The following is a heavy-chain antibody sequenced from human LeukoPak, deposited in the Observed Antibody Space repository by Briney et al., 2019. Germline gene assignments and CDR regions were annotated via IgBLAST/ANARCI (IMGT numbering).Heavy chain of an antibody. CDR3: ARERRSSSPGEQQLVRAFDI. D-gene: IGHD6-13*01. J-gene: IGHJ3*02. CDR2: INTNTGNP. CDR1: GYTFTNYA. V-gene: IGHV7-4-1*02. Sequence: AASVTVSCTASGYTFTNYAMNWVRQAPGQGLEWMGWINTNTGNPTYAQGFTGRFVFSLDTSVSTAYLQISSLKAEDTAMYYCARERRSSSPGEQQLVRAFDIWGQGTMVTVSS.